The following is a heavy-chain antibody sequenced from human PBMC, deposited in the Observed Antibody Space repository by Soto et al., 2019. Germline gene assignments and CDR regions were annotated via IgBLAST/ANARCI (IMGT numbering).Heavy chain of an antibody. V-gene: IGHV3-21*01. CDR1: GFTFSSYS. J-gene: IGHJ5*02. CDR3: ARDPDSSGWYKSWFDP. CDR2: ISSSSSYI. Sequence: PGGSLRLSCAASGFTFSSYSMNWVRQAPGKGLEWVSSISSSSSYIYYADSVKGRFTISRDNAKNSLYLQMNSLRAEDTAVYYCARDPDSSGWYKSWFDPWGQGTLVTVSS. D-gene: IGHD6-19*01.